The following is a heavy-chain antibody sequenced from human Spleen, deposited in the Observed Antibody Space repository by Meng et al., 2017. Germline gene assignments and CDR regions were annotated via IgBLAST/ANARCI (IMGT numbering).Heavy chain of an antibody. D-gene: IGHD4-11*01. Sequence: QGQLQHVGAGMLKPSETLSLTCVVSGGSFSDYYWSWIRQPPGKGLEWIGEINHSGSTNYNPSLERRATISVDTSQNNLSLKLSSVTAADSAVYYCARGPTTMAHDFDYWGQGTLVTVSS. CDR1: GGSFSDYY. CDR3: ARGPTTMAHDFDY. V-gene: IGHV4-34*01. CDR2: INHSGST. J-gene: IGHJ4*02.